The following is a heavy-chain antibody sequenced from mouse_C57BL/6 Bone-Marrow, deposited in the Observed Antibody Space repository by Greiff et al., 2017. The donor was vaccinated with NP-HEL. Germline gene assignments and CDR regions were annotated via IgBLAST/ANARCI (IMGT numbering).Heavy chain of an antibody. CDR2: ISSGSSTL. CDR1: GFTFSDYG. CDR3: ARRYRGLYYYAMDY. D-gene: IGHD2-12*01. Sequence: EVTLVESGGGLVKPGGSLKLSCAASGFTFSDYGMHWVRQAPEKGLEWVAYISSGSSTLYYADTVKGRFTISRDNAKNTLFLQKTSLRSEDTAMYYCARRYRGLYYYAMDYWGQGTSVTVSS. V-gene: IGHV5-17*01. J-gene: IGHJ4*01.